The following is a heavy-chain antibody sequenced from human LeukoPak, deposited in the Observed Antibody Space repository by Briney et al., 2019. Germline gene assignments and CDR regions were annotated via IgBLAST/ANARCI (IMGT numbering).Heavy chain of an antibody. J-gene: IGHJ3*02. CDR1: GGSFSGYY. V-gene: IGHV4-34*01. Sequence: TTSETLSLTCAVYGGSFSGYYWSWIRQPPGKGLEWIGEINHSGSTNYNPSLKSRVTISVDTSKNQFSLKLSSVTAADTAVYYCAVGGQQAFDIWGQGTMVTVSS. CDR3: AVGGQQAFDI. D-gene: IGHD3-16*01. CDR2: INHSGST.